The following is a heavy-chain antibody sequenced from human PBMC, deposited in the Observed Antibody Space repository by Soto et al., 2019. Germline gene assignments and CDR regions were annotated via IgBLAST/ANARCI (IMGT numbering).Heavy chain of an antibody. D-gene: IGHD2-2*01. CDR2: IYYSGST. CDR1: GGSISSYY. J-gene: IGHJ5*02. Sequence: SETLSLTCAVSGGSISSYYWSWIRQPPGKGLEWIGYIYYSGSTNYNPSLKSRVTISVDTSKNQFSLKLSSVTAADTAVYYCARPRDCSSTSCYGALDPWGQGTLVTVSS. V-gene: IGHV4-59*08. CDR3: ARPRDCSSTSCYGALDP.